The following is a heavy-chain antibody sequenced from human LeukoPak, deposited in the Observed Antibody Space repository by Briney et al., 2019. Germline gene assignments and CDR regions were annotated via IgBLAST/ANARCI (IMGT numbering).Heavy chain of an antibody. CDR1: GFSFSSYN. CDR2: ISSSSSYI. J-gene: IGHJ4*02. D-gene: IGHD5-18*01. CDR3: ARHLSGVTGYTYGRGIDY. Sequence: GGSLRLSCAASGFSFSSYNMNWVRQAPGKGLEWVSFISSSSSYIYYADSLKGRFTISRDNAKNSLYLQMNSLRAEDTAVYYCARHLSGVTGYTYGRGIDYWGQGTLVTVSS. V-gene: IGHV3-21*01.